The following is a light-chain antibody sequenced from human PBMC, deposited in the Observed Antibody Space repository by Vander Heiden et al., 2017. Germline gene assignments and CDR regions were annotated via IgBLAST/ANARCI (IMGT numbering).Light chain of an antibody. J-gene: IGKJ2*01. CDR1: QTISTW. V-gene: IGKV1-5*03. Sequence: DVQMTQSHSTLYAAVGDRVTFTCRASQTISTWLAWYQQKPGKAPTLLIDAVSTLVSGVPSRFSGSGSGTVFTLTISSVEPDDFATYYCQQYNNYLPYTFGQGTKLEIK. CDR2: AVS. CDR3: QQYNNYLPYT.